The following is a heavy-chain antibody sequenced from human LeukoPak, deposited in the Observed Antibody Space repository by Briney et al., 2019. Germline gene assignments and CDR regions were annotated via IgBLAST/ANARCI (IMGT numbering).Heavy chain of an antibody. Sequence: GGSLRLSCAASGSTFSNYAMSWARQAPGKGLEWVSAISGSGGSTYYEDSVKVRFTISRDNSKNTLYLQMNSLRAEDTAVYYCTKGTIWLPFDYWGQGTLVTVSS. CDR1: GSTFSNYA. J-gene: IGHJ4*02. CDR3: TKGTIWLPFDY. CDR2: ISGSGGST. D-gene: IGHD5-18*01. V-gene: IGHV3-23*01.